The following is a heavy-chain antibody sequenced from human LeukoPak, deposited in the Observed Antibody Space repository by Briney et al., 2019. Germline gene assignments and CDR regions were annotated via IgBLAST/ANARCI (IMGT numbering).Heavy chain of an antibody. Sequence: ASVKVSCKASGYIFTIYDINWVRQATGQGLEWMGWMNPNSGHTGYAQKFQGRVTMTGNTSIRTAYMELSSLRSEDTAIYYRVRARYSSGGYGDNWFDPWGQGTLVTVSS. V-gene: IGHV1-8*01. CDR1: GYIFTIYD. CDR3: VRARYSSGGYGDNWFDP. D-gene: IGHD6-19*01. CDR2: MNPNSGHT. J-gene: IGHJ5*02.